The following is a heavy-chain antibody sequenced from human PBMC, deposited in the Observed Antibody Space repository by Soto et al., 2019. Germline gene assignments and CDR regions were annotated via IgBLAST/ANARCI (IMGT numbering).Heavy chain of an antibody. CDR2: IYSGGST. V-gene: IGHV3-53*01. J-gene: IGHJ4*02. CDR3: ARDSQSGTRPPL. CDR1: WFTVSSNY. Sequence: GGSLRLSCAASWFTVSSNYMSWVRQAPGKGLEWVSVIYSGGSTYYADSVKGRFTISRDNSKNTLYLQMNSLRAEDTAVYYCARDSQSGTRPPLWGQGTLVTVSS.